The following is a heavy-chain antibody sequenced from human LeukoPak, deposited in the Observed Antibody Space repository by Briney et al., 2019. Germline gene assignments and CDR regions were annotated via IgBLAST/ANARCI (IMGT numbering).Heavy chain of an antibody. J-gene: IGHJ4*02. CDR3: ARALGVVTGYYFDY. V-gene: IGHV4-34*01. CDR1: GGSFSGYY. Sequence: SETLSLTCAVYGGSFSGYYWSWIRQPPGKGLEWIGEINHSGSTKYNPSLKRRVNISVDKSKNQFSLKLSSVTAADTAVYYCARALGVVTGYYFDYWGQGTLVTVSS. D-gene: IGHD4-23*01. CDR2: INHSGST.